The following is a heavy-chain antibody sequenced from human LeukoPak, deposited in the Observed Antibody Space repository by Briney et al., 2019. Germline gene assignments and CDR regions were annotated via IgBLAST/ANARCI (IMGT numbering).Heavy chain of an antibody. V-gene: IGHV4-59*01. CDR1: GGSISSYH. J-gene: IGHJ4*02. Sequence: SETLSLTCTVSGGSISSYHWSLIRQPPGKGLEWIGYIYYSGSTNYNPSLKSRVTISVDTSKNQFSLKLSSVTAADTAVYYCARHAHYHDRSGYYDYWGQGTPVTVSS. CDR3: ARHAHYHDRSGYYDY. CDR2: IYYSGST. D-gene: IGHD3-22*01.